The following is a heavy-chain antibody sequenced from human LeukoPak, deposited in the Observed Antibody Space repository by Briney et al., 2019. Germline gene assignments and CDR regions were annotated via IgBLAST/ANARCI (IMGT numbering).Heavy chain of an antibody. V-gene: IGHV1-69*06. CDR2: IIPIFGRA. J-gene: IGHJ4*02. CDR3: AREGGSGSYLDY. Sequence: GSSVKLSCKASGGTFSSYAISWVRQAPGQGLEWMGGIIPIFGRANYAQKFQGRVTITADKSTSTAYMELSSRRSEDTAVYYCAREGGSGSYLDYWGQGTLVTVSS. D-gene: IGHD3-10*01. CDR1: GGTFSSYA.